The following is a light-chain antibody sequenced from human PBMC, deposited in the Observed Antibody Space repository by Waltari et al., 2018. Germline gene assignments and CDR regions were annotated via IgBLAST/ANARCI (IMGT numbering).Light chain of an antibody. CDR2: RVS. CDR3: MQGTHWTFT. J-gene: IGKJ5*01. Sequence: DVVMTQSPLSLPVTLGQPASISCSSSQGLVHSDGNTYLNWFHQRPGHSPRRPIYRVSNRDSGVPYRFSCSGSGTDFTLSIGRVEAEDVEVYYCMQGTHWTFTFGQGTRLEIK. CDR1: QGLVHSDGNTY. V-gene: IGKV2-30*02.